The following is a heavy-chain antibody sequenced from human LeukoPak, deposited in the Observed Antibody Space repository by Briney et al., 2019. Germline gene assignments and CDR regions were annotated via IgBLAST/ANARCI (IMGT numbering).Heavy chain of an antibody. D-gene: IGHD2-21*02. Sequence: GGSLRLSCAPSGFTFSTYWMGWVRQAPGKGLEWLANINQGGSEKYYVDSVKGRFTISRDNAKNPLFLQMNSLRAEDTAVYYCARDVGDLWGQGTLVTVSS. V-gene: IGHV3-7*01. CDR2: INQGGSEK. J-gene: IGHJ4*02. CDR1: GFTFSTYW. CDR3: ARDVGDL.